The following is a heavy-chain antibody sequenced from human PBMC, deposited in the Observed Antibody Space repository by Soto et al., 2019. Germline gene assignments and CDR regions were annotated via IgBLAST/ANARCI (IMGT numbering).Heavy chain of an antibody. J-gene: IGHJ4*02. CDR2: IYWADDK. Sequence: QITLKESGPTLVKPTETLTLTCTFSGFSLSTSGVGVGWVRQPPGKALEWLLFIYWADDKRYSPSLRSRLTITKDTSKNQVVLTMTTMAPVDTATYFCAHRRIGGSQWNYGELDYWGQGTLVTVSS. V-gene: IGHV2-5*02. CDR3: AHRRIGGSQWNYGELDY. CDR1: GFSLSTSGVG. D-gene: IGHD1-7*01.